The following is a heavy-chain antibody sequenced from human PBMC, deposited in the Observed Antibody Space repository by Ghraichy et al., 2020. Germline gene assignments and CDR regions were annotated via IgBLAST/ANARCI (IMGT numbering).Heavy chain of an antibody. Sequence: SETLSLTCTVSGGSISSSSYYWGWIRQPPGKGLEWIGSIYYSGSTYYNPSLKSRVTISVDTSKNQFSLKLSSVTAADTAVYYCARLGSNPGGYYYYGMDVWGQGTTVTVSS. CDR3: ARLGSNPGGYYYYGMDV. CDR2: IYYSGST. D-gene: IGHD2-15*01. J-gene: IGHJ6*02. V-gene: IGHV4-39*01. CDR1: GGSISSSSYY.